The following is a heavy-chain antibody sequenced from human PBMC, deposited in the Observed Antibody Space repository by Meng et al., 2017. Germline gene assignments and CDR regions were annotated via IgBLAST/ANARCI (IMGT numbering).Heavy chain of an antibody. CDR3: AREGYWYYYGMDV. J-gene: IGHJ6*02. V-gene: IGHV7-4-1*02. Sequence: ASVKVSCKASGYTFTGYYMHWVRQAPGQGLEWMGWINTNTGNPTYAQGFTGRFVFSLDTSVSTAYLQISSLKAEDTAVYYCAREGYWYYYGMDVWGQGTTVTVSS. CDR1: GYTFTGYY. D-gene: IGHD2-15*01. CDR2: INTNTGNP.